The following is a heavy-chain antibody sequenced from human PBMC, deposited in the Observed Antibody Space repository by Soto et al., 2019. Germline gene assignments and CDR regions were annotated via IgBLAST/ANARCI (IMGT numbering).Heavy chain of an antibody. CDR2: ISSSTSYV. CDR3: ARDPSEGRVGNWFES. Sequence: EVQLVESGGGLVKPGGSLRLSCAASGFTFSRYGMNWLRQAPGKGLEWVASISSSTSYVYYADSVKGRFSTSRDNAKNILYLEMYVLRAEDTAVYYCARDPSEGRVGNWFESWGQGTLVTVSS. CDR1: GFTFSRYG. J-gene: IGHJ5*01. V-gene: IGHV3-21*06. D-gene: IGHD2-2*01.